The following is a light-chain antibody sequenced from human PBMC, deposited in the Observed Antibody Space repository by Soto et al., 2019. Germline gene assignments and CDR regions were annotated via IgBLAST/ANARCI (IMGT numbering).Light chain of an antibody. Sequence: EIQMTQSPSTLSASVGDRVAITCRASQSISTYLAWYQQKPGKAPKLLIYKASSLESGVPSRFSGSGSGAEFTLTISSLQPDDFATYYCQKYNTYSRTFGQGTKVDIK. J-gene: IGKJ1*01. V-gene: IGKV1-5*03. CDR1: QSISTY. CDR3: QKYNTYSRT. CDR2: KAS.